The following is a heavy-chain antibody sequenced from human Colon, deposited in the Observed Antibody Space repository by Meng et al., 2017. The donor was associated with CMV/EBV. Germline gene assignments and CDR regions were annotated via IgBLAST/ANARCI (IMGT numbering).Heavy chain of an antibody. CDR1: GLTLIDYA. D-gene: IGHD1-14*01. V-gene: IGHV3-23*03. CDR2: IYSGGSDT. Sequence: GESLKISCAASGLTLIDYAISWVCQAPGKGLEWVPVIYSGGSDTHFADSVKGRFTITRDDAKNSVHLQMNSLRADDTALYYCASPLPGNAFDVWGQGTMVTVSS. J-gene: IGHJ3*01. CDR3: ASPLPGNAFDV.